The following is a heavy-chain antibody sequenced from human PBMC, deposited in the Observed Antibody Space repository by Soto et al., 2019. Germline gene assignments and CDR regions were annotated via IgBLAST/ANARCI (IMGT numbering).Heavy chain of an antibody. D-gene: IGHD3-22*01. CDR3: AKVGRRSQYYYDRSGYYPD. CDR2: ISGSGGST. V-gene: IGHV3-23*01. J-gene: IGHJ4*02. Sequence: GGSLRLSCAASGFTFSSYAMSWVRQAPGKGLEWVSAISGSGGSTYYADSVKGRFTISRDNSKNTLYLQMNSLRAEDTAVYYCAKVGRRSQYYYDRSGYYPDWGQGTLVTVYS. CDR1: GFTFSSYA.